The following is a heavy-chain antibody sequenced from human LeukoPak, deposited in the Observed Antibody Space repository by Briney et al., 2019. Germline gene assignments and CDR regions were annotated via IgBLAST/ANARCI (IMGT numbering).Heavy chain of an antibody. CDR3: ARGAPYSSSWYR. Sequence: SETLSLTCTVSGGSISSYYWSWIRQPPGKGLVWIGYIYYSGSTNYNPSLKSRVTISVDTSKNQFSLKLSSVTAADTAVYYCARGAPYSSSWYRWGQGTLVTVSS. J-gene: IGHJ5*02. CDR2: IYYSGST. V-gene: IGHV4-59*01. D-gene: IGHD6-13*01. CDR1: GGSISSYY.